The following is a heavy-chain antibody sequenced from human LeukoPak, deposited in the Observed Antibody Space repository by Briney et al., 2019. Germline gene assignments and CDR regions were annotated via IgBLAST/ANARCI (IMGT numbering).Heavy chain of an antibody. CDR2: INWNGGST. Sequence: GGSLRLSCAASGFTFDDYGMSWVRQAPGKGLEWVSGINWNGGSTGYADSVKGRFTISRDNAKNSLYLQVNSLRAEDTAVYFCAKGPKKQMVGSRGYYFDFWGQGTLVTVSS. J-gene: IGHJ4*02. V-gene: IGHV3-20*04. CDR3: AKGPKKQMVGSRGYYFDF. CDR1: GFTFDDYG. D-gene: IGHD6-13*01.